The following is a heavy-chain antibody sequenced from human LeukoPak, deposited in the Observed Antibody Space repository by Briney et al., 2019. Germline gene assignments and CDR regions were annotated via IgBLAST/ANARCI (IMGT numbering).Heavy chain of an antibody. CDR2: IWYDGSNK. J-gene: IGHJ4*02. D-gene: IGHD6-13*01. CDR3: ARDRGIAAAKGDFDY. CDR1: GFTFSSYG. Sequence: PGGSLRLSCAASGFTFSSYGMHWVRQAPGKGLEWVAVIWYDGSNKYYADSVKGRFTISRDNSKNTLYLQMNSLRAEDTAVYYCARDRGIAAAKGDFDYWGQGTLVTVSS. V-gene: IGHV3-33*01.